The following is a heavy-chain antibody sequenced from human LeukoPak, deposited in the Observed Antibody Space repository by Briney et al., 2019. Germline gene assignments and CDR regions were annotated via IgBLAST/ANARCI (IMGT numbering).Heavy chain of an antibody. J-gene: IGHJ2*01. CDR1: GFTFSDYY. V-gene: IGHV3-23*01. Sequence: GGSLRLSCAASGFTFSDYYMNWVRQAPGKGLEWVSVVSGSGDTTYYADSVKGRFTISRDNSKNTLNLQMDSLRAEDTAVYYCAKDISALTPRMGYRYFDLWGRGTLVTVSS. D-gene: IGHD6-13*01. CDR3: AKDISALTPRMGYRYFDL. CDR2: VSGSGDTT.